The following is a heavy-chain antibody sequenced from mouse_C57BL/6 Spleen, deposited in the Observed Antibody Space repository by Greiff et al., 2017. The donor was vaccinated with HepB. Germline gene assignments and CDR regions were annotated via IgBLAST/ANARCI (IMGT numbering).Heavy chain of an antibody. V-gene: IGHV1-82*01. Sequence: VQLQQSGPELVKPGASVKISCKASGYAFSSSWMNWVKQRPGKGLEWIGRIYPGDGDTNYNGKFKGKATLTADKSSSTAYMQLSSLTSEDSAVYFCARWGDGSSPRFAYWGQGTLVTVSA. CDR2: IYPGDGDT. CDR3: ARWGDGSSPRFAY. D-gene: IGHD1-1*01. J-gene: IGHJ3*01. CDR1: GYAFSSSW.